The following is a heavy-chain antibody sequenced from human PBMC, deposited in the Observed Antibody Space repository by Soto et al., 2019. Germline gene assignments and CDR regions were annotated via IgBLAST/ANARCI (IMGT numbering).Heavy chain of an antibody. V-gene: IGHV3-33*01. D-gene: IGHD3-16*01. Sequence: GESLKISCAASGFTFSSYGMHWVRQAPGKGLEWVAVIWYDGSNKYYADSVKGRFTISRDNSKNTLYLQMNSLRAEDTAVYYCARDPMGERYYYGMDVWGQGTTVTVSS. CDR2: IWYDGSNK. CDR3: ARDPMGERYYYGMDV. CDR1: GFTFSSYG. J-gene: IGHJ6*02.